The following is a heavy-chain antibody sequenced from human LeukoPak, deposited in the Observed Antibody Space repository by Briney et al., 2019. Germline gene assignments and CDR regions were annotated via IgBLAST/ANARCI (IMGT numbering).Heavy chain of an antibody. CDR2: ISGSGGST. D-gene: IGHD2-2*01. CDR1: GFTFSSYA. V-gene: IGHV3-23*01. J-gene: IGHJ4*02. CDR3: AKDPAYCSSTSCLGAY. Sequence: PGGSLRLSCAASGFTFSSYAMSWVRQAPGKGLEWVSAISGSGGSTYYADSVKGRFTISRDNSKNTLCLQMNSLRAEDTAVYYCAKDPAYCSSTSCLGAYWGQGTLVTVSS.